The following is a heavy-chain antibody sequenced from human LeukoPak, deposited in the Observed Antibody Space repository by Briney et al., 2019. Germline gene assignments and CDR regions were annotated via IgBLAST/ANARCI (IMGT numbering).Heavy chain of an antibody. CDR2: IRYDGSNK. CDR3: AKDRAGRPPPHARERFNDAFDI. D-gene: IGHD6-13*01. CDR1: GFTFSDYP. V-gene: IGHV3-30*02. Sequence: GGSLRLSCVASGFTFSDYPMHWVRQAPAKGLEWVAFIRYDGSNKYYADSVKGRFTISRDNSKNTLYLQMNSLRAEDTAVYYCAKDRAGRPPPHARERFNDAFDIWGQGTMVTVSS. J-gene: IGHJ3*02.